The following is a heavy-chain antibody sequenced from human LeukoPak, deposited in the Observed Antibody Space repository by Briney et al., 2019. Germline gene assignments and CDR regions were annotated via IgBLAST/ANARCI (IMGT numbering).Heavy chain of an antibody. V-gene: IGHV3-21*01. J-gene: IGHJ5*02. CDR2: ISSGSSYI. D-gene: IGHD1-26*01. CDR1: GFTFSNYT. Sequence: GGSLRLSCAASGFTFSNYTMNWVRQAPGKGLEWVSSISSGSSYIYYADSLKGRFTISRDNAKNSLFLQMNSLRAEDTAVYYCARELPHYNWFDPWGQGTLVTVSS. CDR3: ARELPHYNWFDP.